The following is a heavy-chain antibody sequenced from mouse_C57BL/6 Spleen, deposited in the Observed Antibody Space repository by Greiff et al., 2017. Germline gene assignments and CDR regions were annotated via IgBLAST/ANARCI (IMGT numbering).Heavy chain of an antibody. Sequence: QVQLQQSGPELVKPGASVKISCKASGYAFSSSWMNWVKQRPGQGLEWIGRIYPGDGDTNYNGKFKGKATLTADKSSSTAYMQLSSLTSEDSAVYFCARENYDLYAMDYWGQGTTVTVSS. CDR3: ARENYDLYAMDY. J-gene: IGHJ4*01. D-gene: IGHD2-4*01. CDR1: GYAFSSSW. CDR2: IYPGDGDT. V-gene: IGHV1-82*01.